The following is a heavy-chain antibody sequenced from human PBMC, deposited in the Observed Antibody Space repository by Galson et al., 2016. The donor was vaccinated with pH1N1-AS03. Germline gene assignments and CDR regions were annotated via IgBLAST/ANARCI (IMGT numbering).Heavy chain of an antibody. V-gene: IGHV2-5*01. J-gene: IGHJ5*02. CDR1: GFSLSTSGVG. Sequence: PALVKPTQTLTLTCTFSGFSLSTSGVGVGWIRQAPGKALEWLAIIYWNDDIRYSPSLRNRLTITKDTSKSQVVLTMTNMDPVEPATYFCARAYYGDFADWFDPWGQGTLVTVSS. D-gene: IGHD4-17*01. CDR3: ARAYYGDFADWFDP. CDR2: IYWNDDI.